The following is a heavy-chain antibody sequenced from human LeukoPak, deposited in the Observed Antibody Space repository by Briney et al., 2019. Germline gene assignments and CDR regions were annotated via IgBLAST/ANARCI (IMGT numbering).Heavy chain of an antibody. CDR1: GFTFSNCG. V-gene: IGHV3-23*01. CDR3: AKIVWDSHGFLYYLDY. Sequence: GGSLRLSCAASGFTFSNCGMRWVRQAPGKGLDYISAISGSGDKTYYAASVEGRFTVSRDNSKNTLYLQMNNLRAEDTAVYFCAKIVWDSHGFLYYLDYWGQGTLVTVSS. J-gene: IGHJ4*02. D-gene: IGHD3-10*01. CDR2: ISGSGDKT.